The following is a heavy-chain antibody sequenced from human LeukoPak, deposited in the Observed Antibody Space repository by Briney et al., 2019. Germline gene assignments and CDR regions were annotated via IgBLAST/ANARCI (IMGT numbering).Heavy chain of an antibody. V-gene: IGHV4-38-2*01. CDR3: ARGDSGYSYGYWFDP. CDR1: GYSISSGYY. CDR2: IYHSGST. J-gene: IGHJ5*02. Sequence: SETLSLTCAVSGYSISSGYYWGWIRQPPGKGLEWIGSIYHSGSTYYNPFLKSRVTISVDTSKNQFSLKLSSVTAADTAVYYCARGDSGYSYGYWFDPWGQGTLVTVSS. D-gene: IGHD5-18*01.